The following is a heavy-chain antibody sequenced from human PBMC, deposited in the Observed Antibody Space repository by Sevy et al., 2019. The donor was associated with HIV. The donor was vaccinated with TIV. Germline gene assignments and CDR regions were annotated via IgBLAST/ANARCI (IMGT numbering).Heavy chain of an antibody. CDR2: FSGTDGSGTDGTT. Sequence: GGSMRLSCAASGFKFDNYDFSWVRQAPGKGLEWVSGFSGTDGSGTDGTTYYTDSVKGRFIISRDNSKNTLYLEMNSLRVDDPAVYYCAKAARYSSVWYSTGEPFDYWGQGTLVTVSS. CDR1: GFKFDNYD. V-gene: IGHV3-23*01. J-gene: IGHJ4*02. D-gene: IGHD6-13*01. CDR3: AKAARYSSVWYSTGEPFDY.